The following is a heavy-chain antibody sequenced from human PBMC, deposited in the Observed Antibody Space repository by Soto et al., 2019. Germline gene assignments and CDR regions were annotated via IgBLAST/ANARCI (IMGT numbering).Heavy chain of an antibody. D-gene: IGHD5-18*01. Sequence: SETLSLTCALYSGSLSGYYWSWIRQPPGKGLEWIGEINHSGSTNYNPSLKSRVTISVDTSKNQFSLKLSSLTAADQAVYYCSGGNPAGVIELRNLYFDLWDRGNLIT. CDR2: INHSGST. CDR1: SGSLSGYY. CDR3: SGGNPAGVIELRNLYFDL. J-gene: IGHJ2*01. V-gene: IGHV4-34*01.